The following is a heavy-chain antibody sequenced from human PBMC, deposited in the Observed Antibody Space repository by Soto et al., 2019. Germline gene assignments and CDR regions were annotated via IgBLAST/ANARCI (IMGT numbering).Heavy chain of an antibody. CDR1: GFTFTSYA. CDR3: AKFGMATTKRGPPYYFDY. CDR2: ISGSGGVT. Sequence: GGSLRLSCAAFGFTFTSYAMSWFRQAPGKGLEWVSVISGSGGVTFYADSVKGRFTISRDNSKNTVYLQMNSLRAEDTALYYCAKFGMATTKRGPPYYFDYWGQGTLVTVSS. V-gene: IGHV3-23*01. J-gene: IGHJ4*02. D-gene: IGHD1-1*01.